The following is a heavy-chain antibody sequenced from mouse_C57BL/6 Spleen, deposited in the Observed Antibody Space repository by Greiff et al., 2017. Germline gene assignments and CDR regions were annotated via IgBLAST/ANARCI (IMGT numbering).Heavy chain of an antibody. D-gene: IGHD2-14*01. J-gene: IGHJ3*01. V-gene: IGHV5-17*01. Sequence: EVQGVESGGGLVKPGGSLKLSCAASGFTFSDYGMHWVRQAPEKGLEWVAYISSGSSTIYYADTVKGRFTISRDNAKNTLFLQMTSLRSEDPAMYYCARRGYSKGFAYWGQGTLVTVSA. CDR3: ARRGYSKGFAY. CDR2: ISSGSSTI. CDR1: GFTFSDYG.